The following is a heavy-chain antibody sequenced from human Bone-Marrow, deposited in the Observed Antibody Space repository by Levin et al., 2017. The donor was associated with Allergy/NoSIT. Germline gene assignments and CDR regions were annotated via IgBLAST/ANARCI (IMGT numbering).Heavy chain of an antibody. J-gene: IGHJ4*02. CDR3: ARDIKIEGAY. CDR2: IKPDGSEA. Sequence: GESLKISCKASGFTFSDSWMNWVRQAPGKGLEWVAVIKPDGSEASYVDSVKGRFTFSRDNARNSLYLQMNSLRAEDTAIYYCARDIKIEGAYWGQGRLVTVSS. CDR1: GFTFSDSW. V-gene: IGHV3-7*01. D-gene: IGHD3-9*01.